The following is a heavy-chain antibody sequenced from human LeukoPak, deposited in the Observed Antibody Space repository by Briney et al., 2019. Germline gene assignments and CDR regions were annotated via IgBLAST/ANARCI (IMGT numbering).Heavy chain of an antibody. CDR1: GFTFRSYS. CDR2: ISTSSSHI. Sequence: GGSLRLSCAASGFTFRSYSMNWVRQAPGMGLEWVSSISTSSSHIYYADSVEGRFTISRDNAKTSLYLLMNSLRAEDTAVYYCVRSYYGMDVWGQGTTVSVSS. V-gene: IGHV3-21*01. J-gene: IGHJ6*02. CDR3: VRSYYGMDV.